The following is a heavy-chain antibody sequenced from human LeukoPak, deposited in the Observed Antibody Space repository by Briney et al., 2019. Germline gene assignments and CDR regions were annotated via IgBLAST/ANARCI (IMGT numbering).Heavy chain of an antibody. Sequence: SETLSLTCAVSGYSISSGYYWGWIRQPPGKGLEWIGSIYHSGSTYYNPPLKSRVTISVDTSKNQFSLKLSSVTAADTAVYYCARINSSGWYDFDYWGQGTLVTVSS. V-gene: IGHV4-38-2*01. D-gene: IGHD6-19*01. CDR2: IYHSGST. CDR3: ARINSSGWYDFDY. CDR1: GYSISSGYY. J-gene: IGHJ4*02.